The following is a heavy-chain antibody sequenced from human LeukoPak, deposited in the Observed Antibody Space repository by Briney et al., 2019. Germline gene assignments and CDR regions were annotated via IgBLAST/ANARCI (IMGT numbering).Heavy chain of an antibody. V-gene: IGHV1-69*13. Sequence: SVKVSCKASGGTFSSYAISWVRQAPGQGLEWMGGIIPIFGTANYAQKFQGRVTITADESTSTAYMELSSLRSEDTAVYYCAGELDYSGYGLLDYWGQGTLVTVSS. J-gene: IGHJ4*02. CDR2: IIPIFGTA. D-gene: IGHD5-12*01. CDR3: AGELDYSGYGLLDY. CDR1: GGTFSSYA.